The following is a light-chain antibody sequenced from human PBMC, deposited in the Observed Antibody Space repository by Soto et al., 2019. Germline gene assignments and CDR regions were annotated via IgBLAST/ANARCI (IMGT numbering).Light chain of an antibody. CDR2: EVS. J-gene: IGLJ1*01. V-gene: IGLV2-23*02. Sequence: QSVLTQPASVSGSHGQSITISCTGTSSDVGSYNLVSWYQQHPGKAPKLMIYEVSKWPSGISNRFSGSKSGNTASLTISGLQAEDEGDYYCCSYAGSHYVFGTGTKVTVL. CDR3: CSYAGSHYV. CDR1: SSDVGSYNL.